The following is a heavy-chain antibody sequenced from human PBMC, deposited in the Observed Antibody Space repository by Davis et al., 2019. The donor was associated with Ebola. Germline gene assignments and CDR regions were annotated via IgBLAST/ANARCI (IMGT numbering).Heavy chain of an antibody. J-gene: IGHJ6*02. D-gene: IGHD2-15*01. Sequence: AASVKVSCKASGGTFSSYAISWVRQAPGQGLEWMGGIIPIFGTANYAQKFQGRVTITADKSTSTAYMELSSLRSEDTAVYYCARETDIVGEAGYYYYGMDVWGQGTTVTVSS. CDR3: ARETDIVGEAGYYYYGMDV. CDR1: GGTFSSYA. CDR2: IIPIFGTA. V-gene: IGHV1-69*06.